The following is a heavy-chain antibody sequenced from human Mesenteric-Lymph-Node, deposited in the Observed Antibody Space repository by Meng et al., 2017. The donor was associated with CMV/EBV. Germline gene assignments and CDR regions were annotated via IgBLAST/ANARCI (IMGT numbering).Heavy chain of an antibody. V-gene: IGHV1-18*01. CDR2: ISAHNGNT. CDR1: GYTFSNYG. CDR3: ARDIVGATSYHYYGLDV. D-gene: IGHD1-26*01. J-gene: IGHJ6*02. Sequence: ASVKVSCKASGYTFSNYGITWVRQTPGQGLEWMGWISAHNGNTNYVEKLQGRVTMTTDTSTSTAYMELRSLRSDDTAMYYCARDIVGATSYHYYGLDVWGQGTTVTVSS.